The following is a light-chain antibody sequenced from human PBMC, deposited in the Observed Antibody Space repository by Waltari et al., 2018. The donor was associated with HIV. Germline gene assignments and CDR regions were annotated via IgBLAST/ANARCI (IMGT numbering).Light chain of an antibody. V-gene: IGKV1-8*01. CDR1: QGISNY. CDR3: QQYYSYPRT. CDR2: AAS. Sequence: MGMTQSPSSFSASTGDRVTITCRASQGISNYLAWYQQKPGKAPKLLIYAASTLQSGVASRFRGSGSGTDFTLTISCLQSEDFATYYCQQYYSYPRTFGQGTKVEIK. J-gene: IGKJ1*01.